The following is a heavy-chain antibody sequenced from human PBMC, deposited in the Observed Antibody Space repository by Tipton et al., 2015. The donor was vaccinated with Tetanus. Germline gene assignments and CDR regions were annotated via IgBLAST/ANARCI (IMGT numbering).Heavy chain of an antibody. J-gene: IGHJ5*02. CDR2: IYYSGST. CDR1: GGSISSYY. CDR3: ARDHRLSASYAGWFDP. D-gene: IGHD1-26*01. V-gene: IGHV4-59*01. Sequence: LRLSCTVSGGSISSYYWSWIRQPPGKGLEWIGYIYYSGSTNYNPSLESRVTISVDTSTTQFSLRLNSVTAADTAIYYCARDHRLSASYAGWFDPWGQGTLVTVSS.